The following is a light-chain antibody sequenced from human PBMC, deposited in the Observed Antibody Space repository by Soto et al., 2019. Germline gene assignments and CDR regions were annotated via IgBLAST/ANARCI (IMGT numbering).Light chain of an antibody. CDR1: SSDIGFYNY. CDR2: QVN. CDR3: SSYQSSSTPYV. V-gene: IGLV2-14*01. J-gene: IGLJ1*01. Sequence: QSALTQPASVSGSPGQSITISCSGTSSDIGFYNYVSWYQQHPGKAPKLIIHQVNNRPSGISARFSGSKFGNTASLTISGLQAEHEADYFCSSYQSSSTPYVFGTGTKLTVL.